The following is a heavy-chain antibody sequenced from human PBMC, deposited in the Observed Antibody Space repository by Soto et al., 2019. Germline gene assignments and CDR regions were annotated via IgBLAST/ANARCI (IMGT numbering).Heavy chain of an antibody. Sequence: SVTQSLTCTVSNGSMQRYDGSWIRQPPGKGLEWVGYIHYNGNTRYNPSLKSRVTIVIDTSKNQYSLRLTSVTAADTAVYFCAKHHLQVAGLSSFDYWGQGTLVPVSS. CDR3: AKHHLQVAGLSSFDY. J-gene: IGHJ4*02. CDR1: NGSMQRYD. V-gene: IGHV4-59*03. D-gene: IGHD6-19*01. CDR2: IHYNGNT.